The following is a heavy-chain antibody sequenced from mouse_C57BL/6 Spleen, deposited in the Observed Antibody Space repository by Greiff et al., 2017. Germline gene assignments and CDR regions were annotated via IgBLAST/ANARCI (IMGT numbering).Heavy chain of an antibody. J-gene: IGHJ4*01. V-gene: IGHV1-52*01. D-gene: IGHD2-1*01. Sequence: QVQLQQPGAELVRPGSSVKLSCKASGYTFTSYWMHWVKQRPIQGLEWIGNIDPSDSETHYNQKFKDKATLTVDKSSSTAYMQLSSLTSEDSAVYYCARGDGNSYYYAIDYWGQGTSVTVSS. CDR2: IDPSDSET. CDR1: GYTFTSYW. CDR3: ARGDGNSYYYAIDY.